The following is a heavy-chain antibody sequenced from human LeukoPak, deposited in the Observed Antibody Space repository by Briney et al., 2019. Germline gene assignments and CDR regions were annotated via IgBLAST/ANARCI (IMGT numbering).Heavy chain of an antibody. CDR1: GYSISIGYY. D-gene: IGHD6-13*01. CDR2: IYHSGST. CDR3: ARAYSSSWYGYYYGMDV. V-gene: IGHV4-38-2*02. Sequence: PSETLSLTCTVSGYSISIGYYWGWIRQSPGKGLEWIGSIYHSGSTYYNPSLKSRVTISVDTSKNQFSLKLSSVTAADTAVYYCARAYSSSWYGYYYGMDVWGQGTTVTVSS. J-gene: IGHJ6*02.